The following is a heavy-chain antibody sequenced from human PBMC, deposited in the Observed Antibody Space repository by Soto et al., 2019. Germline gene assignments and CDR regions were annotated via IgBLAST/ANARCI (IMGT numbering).Heavy chain of an antibody. V-gene: IGHV1-46*01. J-gene: IGHJ4*02. Sequence: QAQLVQSGAEVKKPGASVRVSCEGSGYTFTNYHIHWVRQAPGQGPEWMATINPSGDSTGYGQKFQGRVTVTRDTPTSPVYMELSGLKSDDTAVYYCATGSRLWFGEQWGQGTLVSVSS. CDR3: ATGSRLWFGEQ. CDR2: INPSGDST. D-gene: IGHD3-10*01. CDR1: GYTFTNYH.